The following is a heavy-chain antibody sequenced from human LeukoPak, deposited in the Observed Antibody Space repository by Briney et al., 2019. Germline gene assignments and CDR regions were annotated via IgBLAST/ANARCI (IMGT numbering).Heavy chain of an antibody. CDR1: GGSISSYY. Sequence: SETLSLTCTVSGGSISSYYWSWIRQPPGKGLEWIGYIYCSGSTNYNPSLKSRATISVDTSKNQFSLNLSSVTAADTAVYYCARGYYDRSGYSNPFDYWGQGTLVTVPS. V-gene: IGHV4-59*01. CDR2: IYCSGST. CDR3: ARGYYDRSGYSNPFDY. D-gene: IGHD3-22*01. J-gene: IGHJ4*02.